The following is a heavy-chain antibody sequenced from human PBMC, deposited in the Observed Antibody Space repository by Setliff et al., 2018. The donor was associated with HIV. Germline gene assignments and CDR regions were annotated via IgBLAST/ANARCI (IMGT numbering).Heavy chain of an antibody. CDR2: IYTSGST. Sequence: SETLSLTCTVSGGSISSGSYYWSWIRQPAGKGLEWIGHIYTSGSTNYNPSLKSRVTISVDTSKNQFSLELTSVTAADTAGYYCAREAPSEPTRYYNFWSGYSPSRYYYYGMDVWGQGTTVTVS. J-gene: IGHJ6*02. CDR3: AREAPSEPTRYYNFWSGYSPSRYYYYGMDV. CDR1: GGSISSGSYY. V-gene: IGHV4-61*09. D-gene: IGHD3-3*01.